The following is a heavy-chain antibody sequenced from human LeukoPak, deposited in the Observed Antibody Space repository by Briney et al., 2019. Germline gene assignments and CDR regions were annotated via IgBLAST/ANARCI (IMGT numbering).Heavy chain of an antibody. Sequence: SETLSLTCTVSGGSISRYYWSWIRQPPGKGLEWIGYKDYSGSTNYNRSLKSRVTISLDTSRNQFSLKLSSVTAADTAVYYCACGYSGYDRFVDYWGQGTLVTVSS. CDR3: ACGYSGYDRFVDY. J-gene: IGHJ4*02. D-gene: IGHD5-12*01. CDR2: KDYSGST. CDR1: GGSISRYY. V-gene: IGHV4-59*08.